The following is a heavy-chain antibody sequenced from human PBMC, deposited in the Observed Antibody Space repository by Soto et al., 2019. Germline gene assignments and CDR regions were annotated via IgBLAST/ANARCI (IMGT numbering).Heavy chain of an antibody. V-gene: IGHV1-69*06. J-gene: IGHJ4*02. CDR2: LVPVFGTA. Sequence: QVQLVQSGAAVKKPGSSVKVSCKASGGTFSSLAISWVRQAPGQGLEWMGGLVPVFGTANYAQKFQDRVTITADKSTSTSYMELSSLRSEDTAVYYCALSPGVFDYWGQGTLVTVSS. CDR3: ALSPGVFDY. CDR1: GGTFSSLA. D-gene: IGHD3-10*01.